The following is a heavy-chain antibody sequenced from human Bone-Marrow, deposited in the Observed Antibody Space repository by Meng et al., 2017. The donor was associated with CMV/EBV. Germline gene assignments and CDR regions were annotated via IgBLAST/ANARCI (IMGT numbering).Heavy chain of an antibody. J-gene: IGHJ3*02. D-gene: IGHD2-2*02. V-gene: IGHV3-20*04. Sequence: GGSLRLSCAASGFTFDDYGMNWVRQVPGKGLEWVSGINWNGISTDYADSMKGRFTISRDNAKNSLYLQMNSLRAEDTALYYCARDRMSAAISDAFDIWGQGTMVTVSS. CDR3: ARDRMSAAISDAFDI. CDR1: GFTFDDYG. CDR2: INWNGIST.